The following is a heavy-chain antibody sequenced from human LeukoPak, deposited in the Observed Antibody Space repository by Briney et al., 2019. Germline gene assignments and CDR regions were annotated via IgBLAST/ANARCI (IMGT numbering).Heavy chain of an antibody. J-gene: IGHJ4*02. Sequence: GGSLRLSCAASGFTFSSYGMHWVRQAPGKGLEWVAVISYDGSNKYDADSVKGRFTISRDNSKNTLYLQMNSLRAEDTAVYYCAKDQYQLPDYWGQGTLVTASS. CDR1: GFTFSSYG. D-gene: IGHD2-2*01. CDR2: ISYDGSNK. CDR3: AKDQYQLPDY. V-gene: IGHV3-30*18.